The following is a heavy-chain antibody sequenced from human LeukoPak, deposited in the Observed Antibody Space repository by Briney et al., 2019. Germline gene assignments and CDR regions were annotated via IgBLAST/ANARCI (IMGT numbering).Heavy chain of an antibody. D-gene: IGHD3-10*01. Sequence: GGSLRLSCAASGFTFDDYAMHWVRQAPGKGLEWVSGISWNSVYVGYADSVKGRFSISRDNAKNSVSLQMNSLRPEDSAVYYCARVSLGFGDVWGQGTTVTVSS. J-gene: IGHJ6*02. CDR1: GFTFDDYA. V-gene: IGHV3-9*01. CDR2: ISWNSVYV. CDR3: ARVSLGFGDV.